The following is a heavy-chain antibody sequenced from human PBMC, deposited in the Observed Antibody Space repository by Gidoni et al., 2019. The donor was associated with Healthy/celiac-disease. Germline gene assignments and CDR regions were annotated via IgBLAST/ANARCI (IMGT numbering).Heavy chain of an antibody. CDR2: INTNTGNP. CDR1: GDTFTSSA. CDR3: ARDVGYCSGGSCYSGVYNWFDP. J-gene: IGHJ5*02. Sequence: QVQLVQSGSELKQPGASVTVSCKASGDTFTSSAMNCVRQAPGQGLEWMGWINTNTGNPTYAQGFTGRFVFSLDTSVSTAYLQISSLKAEDTAVYYCARDVGYCSGGSCYSGVYNWFDPWGQGTLVTVSS. D-gene: IGHD2-15*01. V-gene: IGHV7-4-1*02.